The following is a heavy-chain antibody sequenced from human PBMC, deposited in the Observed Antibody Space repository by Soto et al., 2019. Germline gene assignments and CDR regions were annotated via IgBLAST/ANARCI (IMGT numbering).Heavy chain of an antibody. V-gene: IGHV1-24*01. D-gene: IGHD6-19*01. CDR1: GYTLTELS. CDR2: IDPGDDEA. J-gene: IGHJ3*02. Sequence: ASVKVSCKVSGYTLTELSMHWVRQAPGKGLEWMGSIDPGDDEAIYAQKFQGRVTMTEDTSTDTAYMELNSLRSEDTAVYYCAIEGIAVPGPNAFDIWGQGTMVTVSS. CDR3: AIEGIAVPGPNAFDI.